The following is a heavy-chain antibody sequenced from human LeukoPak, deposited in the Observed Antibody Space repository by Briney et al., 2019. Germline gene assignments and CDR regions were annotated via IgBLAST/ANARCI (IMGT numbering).Heavy chain of an antibody. V-gene: IGHV3-48*04. CDR3: ARSLRTAAGTEFDY. CDR2: ISSSSSTI. J-gene: IGHJ4*02. Sequence: GGSLRLSCAASGFTFSSYSMNWVRQAPGKGLEWVSYISSSSSTIYYADSVKGRFTISRDNAKNSLYLQMNSLRAEDTAVYYCARSLRTAAGTEFDYWGQGTLVTVSS. CDR1: GFTFSSYS. D-gene: IGHD6-13*01.